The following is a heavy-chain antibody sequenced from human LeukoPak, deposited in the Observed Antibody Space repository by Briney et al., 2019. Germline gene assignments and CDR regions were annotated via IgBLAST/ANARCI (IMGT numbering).Heavy chain of an antibody. CDR3: AKGTGVRGALGAFDI. Sequence: GGSLRLSCAASGFTFSSYAMSWVRQAPGNGLEWVSAISGSGGSTYYADSVKGRFTISRDNSKNTLYLQMNSLRAEDTAVYYCAKGTGVRGALGAFDIWGQGTMVTVSS. V-gene: IGHV3-23*01. CDR2: ISGSGGST. CDR1: GFTFSSYA. D-gene: IGHD3-10*01. J-gene: IGHJ3*02.